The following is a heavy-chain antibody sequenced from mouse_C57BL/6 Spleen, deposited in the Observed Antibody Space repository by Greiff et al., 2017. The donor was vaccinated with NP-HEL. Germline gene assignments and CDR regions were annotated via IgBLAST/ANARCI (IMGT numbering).Heavy chain of an antibody. J-gene: IGHJ1*03. CDR2: IYPGDGDT. Sequence: VQLQQSGAELVKPGASVKISCKASGYAFSSYWMNWVKQRPGKGLEWIGQIYPGDGDTTSNGKFKGKATLTADKSSSTAYMQLSSLTSEDSAVYFCARGLRGTDFDVWGTGTTVTVSS. CDR1: GYAFSSYW. CDR3: ARGLRGTDFDV. V-gene: IGHV1-80*01. D-gene: IGHD1-1*01.